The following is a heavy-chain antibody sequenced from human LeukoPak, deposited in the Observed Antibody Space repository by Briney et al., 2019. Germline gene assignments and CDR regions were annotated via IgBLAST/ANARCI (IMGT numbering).Heavy chain of an antibody. Sequence: GGSLRLSCAASGFTVSGNYMSWVRQAPGKGLEWVSVIYSGGSTYSADSVKGRFTISRDNSKNTLYLQMNSLRAEDTAVYYCARSSDYGDYSDAFDIWGQGTMVTVSS. J-gene: IGHJ3*02. CDR3: ARSSDYGDYSDAFDI. V-gene: IGHV3-53*01. CDR2: IYSGGST. CDR1: GFTVSGNY. D-gene: IGHD4-17*01.